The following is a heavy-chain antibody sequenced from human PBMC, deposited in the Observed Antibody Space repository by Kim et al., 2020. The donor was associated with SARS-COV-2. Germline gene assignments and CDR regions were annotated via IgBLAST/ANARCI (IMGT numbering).Heavy chain of an antibody. Sequence: GGSLRLSCAASGFTFSSYWMHWVRQAPGKGLVWVSRINSDGSSTSYADSVKGRFTISRDNAKNTLYLQMNSLRAEDTAVYYCAREHQTYYYGSGSYPGRGMDVWGQGTTVTVSS. D-gene: IGHD3-10*01. CDR2: INSDGSST. CDR3: AREHQTYYYGSGSYPGRGMDV. V-gene: IGHV3-74*01. J-gene: IGHJ6*02. CDR1: GFTFSSYW.